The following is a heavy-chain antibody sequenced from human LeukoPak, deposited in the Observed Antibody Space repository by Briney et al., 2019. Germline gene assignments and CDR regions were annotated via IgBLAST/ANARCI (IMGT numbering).Heavy chain of an antibody. CDR2: ISSSGST. V-gene: IGHV4-61*02. CDR3: ARGPYSYDSSGAFDI. Sequence: SETLSLTCTVSGDSISSGGYYWSWIRQPAGKGLEWIGSISSSGSTNYNPSLKSRVTISVDTSKNQFSLKLSSVTAADTAVYFCARGPYSYDSSGAFDIWGQGTMVTVSS. D-gene: IGHD3-22*01. CDR1: GDSISSGGYY. J-gene: IGHJ3*02.